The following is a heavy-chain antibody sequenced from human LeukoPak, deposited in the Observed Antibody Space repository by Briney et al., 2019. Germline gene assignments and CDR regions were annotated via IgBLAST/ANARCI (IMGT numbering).Heavy chain of an antibody. J-gene: IGHJ4*02. V-gene: IGHV3-20*04. CDR3: ARGGTTFEH. CDR2: INWSGGSI. Sequence: PGGSLRLSCAASGFTFDDYGMNWVRQAPGKGLEWVSGINWSGGSIGYADSVKGRFTISRDNAKNSLYLQMNSLRAEDTAVFYCARGGTTFEHWGQGTLVTVSS. CDR1: GFTFDDYG. D-gene: IGHD1-1*01.